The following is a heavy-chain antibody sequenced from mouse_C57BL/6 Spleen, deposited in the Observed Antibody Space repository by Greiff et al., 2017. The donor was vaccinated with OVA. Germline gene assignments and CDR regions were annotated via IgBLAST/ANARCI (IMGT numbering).Heavy chain of an antibody. Sequence: EVQRVESGGGLVQPGGSLSLSCAASGFTFTDYYMSWVRQPPGKALEWLGFIRNKANGYTTEYSASVKGRFTISRDNSQSILYLQMNALRAEDSATYYCARYTGTEIFHYAMDYWGQGTSVTVSS. J-gene: IGHJ4*01. V-gene: IGHV7-3*01. CDR3: ARYTGTEIFHYAMDY. CDR1: GFTFTDYY. D-gene: IGHD4-1*01. CDR2: IRNKANGYTT.